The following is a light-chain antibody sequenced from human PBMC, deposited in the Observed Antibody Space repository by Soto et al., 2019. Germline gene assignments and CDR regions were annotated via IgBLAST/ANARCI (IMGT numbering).Light chain of an antibody. CDR1: QSISSW. V-gene: IGKV1-5*03. CDR2: KAS. J-gene: IGKJ1*01. Sequence: DIQMTQSPSTLSASVGDRVTITGRASQSISSWLAWYQQKPGQAPKLLIYKASSLESGVPSRFSGSGSGTEFTINISSLQPDDVATDHCQHYHSYPGTFGQGTKGAIK. CDR3: QHYHSYPGT.